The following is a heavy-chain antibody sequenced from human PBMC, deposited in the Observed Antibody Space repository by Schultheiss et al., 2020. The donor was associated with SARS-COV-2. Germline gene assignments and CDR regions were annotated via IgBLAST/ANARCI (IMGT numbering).Heavy chain of an antibody. V-gene: IGHV4-59*08. Sequence: SQTLSLTCTVSGGSISSYYWSWIRQPPGKGLEWIGYIYYSGSTNYNPSLKSRVTISVDTSKNQFSLKLSSVTAADTAVYYCARHLSQAFDYWGQGTLVTVSS. CDR1: GGSISSYY. CDR3: ARHLSQAFDY. J-gene: IGHJ4*02. CDR2: IYYSGST.